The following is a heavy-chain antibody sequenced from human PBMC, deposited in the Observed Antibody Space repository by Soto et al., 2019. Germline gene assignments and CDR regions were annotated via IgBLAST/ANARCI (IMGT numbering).Heavy chain of an antibody. CDR1: GGTFSSYA. CDR3: ARARDAHGDSFYYLDY. CDR2: IIPIFGTA. V-gene: IGHV1-69*13. Sequence: SVKVSCKASGGTFSSYAISWVRQAPGQGLEWMGGIIPIFGTANYAQKFQGRVTITADESTSTAYMELSSLRSEDTAVYYCARARDAHGDSFYYLDYCGQGTLVTVSA. D-gene: IGHD4-17*01. J-gene: IGHJ4*02.